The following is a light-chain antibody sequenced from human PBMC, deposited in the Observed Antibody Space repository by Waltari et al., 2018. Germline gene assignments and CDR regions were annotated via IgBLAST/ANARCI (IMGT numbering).Light chain of an antibody. Sequence: DIQMTQSPSTLSASVGDRVTITCRASQSISSWLVWYQQKPGKAPKLLIYKASSLESGVPSRFSGSGSGTEFTLTISSLQPDDFATYYCQQHNSFPTFGGGTKVEIK. CDR2: KAS. CDR3: QQHNSFPT. CDR1: QSISSW. J-gene: IGKJ4*01. V-gene: IGKV1-5*03.